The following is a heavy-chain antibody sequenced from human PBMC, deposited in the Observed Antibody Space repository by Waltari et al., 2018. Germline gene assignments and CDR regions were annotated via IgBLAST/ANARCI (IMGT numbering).Heavy chain of an antibody. J-gene: IGHJ4*03. CDR3: SNPDGF. Sequence: QGQLEQSGAEVKQPGASVKAYCKALGYTFTKYFIHWVRQAPGQGLEWMGRVNCSSGGINYAPKFKGRVSMTRDTSINTAYMELSGLTTNDTAVYYCSNPDGFWGQGTMVTVSS. D-gene: IGHD4-17*01. CDR2: VNCSSGGI. CDR1: GYTFTKYF. V-gene: IGHV1-2*06.